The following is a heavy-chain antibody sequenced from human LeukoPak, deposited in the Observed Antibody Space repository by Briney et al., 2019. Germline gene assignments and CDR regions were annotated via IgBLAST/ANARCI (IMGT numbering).Heavy chain of an antibody. CDR2: INPDGSTT. CDR3: ARVGVGSYHFDD. Sequence: GGSLRLSCAASGFTFSSYWMHWVRQAPEKGLVWVSRINPDGSTTTYADSVEGRFTISKDNARNTLYLQMNSLRVEDTAVYYCARVGVGSYHFDDWGQGTLVTVSS. J-gene: IGHJ4*02. V-gene: IGHV3-74*01. CDR1: GFTFSSYW. D-gene: IGHD3-10*01.